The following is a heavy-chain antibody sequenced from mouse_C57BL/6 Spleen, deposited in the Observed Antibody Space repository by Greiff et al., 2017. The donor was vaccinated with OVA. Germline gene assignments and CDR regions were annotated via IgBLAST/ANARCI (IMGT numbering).Heavy chain of an antibody. CDR3: TTDYGSPPFAY. Sequence: EVQLQQSGAELVRPGASVKLSCTASGFNIKDDYMHWVKQRPEQGLEWIGWIDPENGDTEYASKFQGKATITADTSSNTACLQLSSLTSEDTAVYYCTTDYGSPPFAYWGQGTLVTVSA. V-gene: IGHV14-4*01. J-gene: IGHJ3*01. CDR1: GFNIKDDY. D-gene: IGHD1-1*01. CDR2: IDPENGDT.